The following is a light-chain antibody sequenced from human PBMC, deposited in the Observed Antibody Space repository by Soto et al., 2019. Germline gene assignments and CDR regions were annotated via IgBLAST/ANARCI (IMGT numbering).Light chain of an antibody. Sequence: EVVLTQSPVTLSLSPGERATLSCRASQSFRGLLAWYQQKPGHAPRLLIYDAYNRATGIPPRFSGSGSGTDFTLTISSLEPEDSAVYYCQQRHMGPITFAQGTRLEIK. CDR3: QQRHMGPIT. J-gene: IGKJ5*01. CDR2: DAY. V-gene: IGKV3-11*01. CDR1: QSFRGL.